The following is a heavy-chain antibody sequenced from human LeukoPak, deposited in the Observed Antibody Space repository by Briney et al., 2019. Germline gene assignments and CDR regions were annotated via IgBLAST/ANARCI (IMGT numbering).Heavy chain of an antibody. CDR3: ARGQGSSGPRGFDY. J-gene: IGHJ4*02. D-gene: IGHD6-19*01. V-gene: IGHV1-8*01. CDR1: GYTFTSYD. Sequence: GASVKVSCKASGYTFTSYDINWVRQATGQGLEWMGWMNPNSGNTGYAQKFQGRVTMTRNTSISTAYMELSSLRSEDTAVYYCARGQGSSGPRGFDYWGQGTLVTVSS. CDR2: MNPNSGNT.